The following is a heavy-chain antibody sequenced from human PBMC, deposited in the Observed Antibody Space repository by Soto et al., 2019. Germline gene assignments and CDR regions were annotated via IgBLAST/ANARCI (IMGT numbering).Heavy chain of an antibody. D-gene: IGHD3-10*01. V-gene: IGHV3-74*01. CDR3: ARGMDYYGSDVSGMDV. CDR1: GFTFSSYW. CDR2: INSDGSST. J-gene: IGHJ6*02. Sequence: PGGSLRLSCAASGFTFSSYWMHWVLQAPWKGLVWVSRINSDGSSTSYADSVKGRFTISRDNAKNTLYLQMNSLRAEDTAVYYCARGMDYYGSDVSGMDVWGQGTTVTVSS.